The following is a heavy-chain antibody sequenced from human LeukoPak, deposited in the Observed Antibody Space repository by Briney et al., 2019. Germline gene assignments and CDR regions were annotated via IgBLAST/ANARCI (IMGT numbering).Heavy chain of an antibody. CDR1: GYTFTSYY. D-gene: IGHD2-15*01. CDR2: INPSGGST. CDR3: ARGLYCSGGSCYSDFYFQH. V-gene: IGHV1-46*01. J-gene: IGHJ1*01. Sequence: ASVNVSCKASGYTFTSYYMHWVRQAPGQGLEWMGIINPSGGSTSYAQKFQGRVTMTRDTSTSTVYMELSSLRSEDTAVYYCARGLYCSGGSCYSDFYFQHWGQGTLVTVSS.